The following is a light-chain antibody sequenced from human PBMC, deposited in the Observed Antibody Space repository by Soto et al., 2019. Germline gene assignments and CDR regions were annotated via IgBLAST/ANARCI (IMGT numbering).Light chain of an antibody. CDR2: AAS. Sequence: DIQMTQSPSSLSASVGDRVTITSRASQNISSYLNWFQQKPGKAPKLLIYAASILQSGVPSRFSGSGSGTDFTLTISSLQPEDFATYYCQQSYSTPRTFGHGTTVEIK. CDR1: QNISSY. J-gene: IGKJ1*01. V-gene: IGKV1-39*01. CDR3: QQSYSTPRT.